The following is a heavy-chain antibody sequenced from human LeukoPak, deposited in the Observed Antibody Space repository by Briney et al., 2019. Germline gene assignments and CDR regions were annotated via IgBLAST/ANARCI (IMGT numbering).Heavy chain of an antibody. CDR2: IYYSGST. Sequence: SETLSLTCTVSGGSISSYYWTWIRQPPGKGLEWIGYIYYSGSTNCNPSLKSRVTISVDTSKNQFSLKLSSVSAADTAVYYCASQLDSSSWYYFDYWGQGTLVTVSS. CDR1: GGSISSYY. CDR3: ASQLDSSSWYYFDY. D-gene: IGHD6-13*01. V-gene: IGHV4-59*01. J-gene: IGHJ4*02.